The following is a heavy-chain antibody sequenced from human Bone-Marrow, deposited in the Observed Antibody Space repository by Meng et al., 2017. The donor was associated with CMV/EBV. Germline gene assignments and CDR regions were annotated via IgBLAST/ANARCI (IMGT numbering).Heavy chain of an antibody. CDR2: INPNSGGT. D-gene: IGHD4-23*01. Sequence: QVQLVQAGAEVKKPGASVKVSCKASGYTFTGYYMEWVRQAPGQGLEWMGWINPNSGGTNYAQKFQGRVTMTRDTSISTAYMELSGLRSDDTAVYYCARGTARGGENFDYWGQGTLVTVSS. V-gene: IGHV1-2*02. CDR1: GYTFTGYY. J-gene: IGHJ4*02. CDR3: ARGTARGGENFDY.